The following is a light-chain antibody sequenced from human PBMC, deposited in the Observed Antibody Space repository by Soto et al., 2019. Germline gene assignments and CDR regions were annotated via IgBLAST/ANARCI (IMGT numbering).Light chain of an antibody. Sequence: QSALTQPPSASGSPGQSVPISCTGTSSDVGGYNYVSWYQHHPGKAPKLIIFEVNKRPSGVPDRFSGSKFGNTASLTVSGLQAEDEADYYCNSYTGWIYVFGTGTKLTVL. J-gene: IGLJ1*01. CDR2: EVN. CDR1: SSDVGGYNY. V-gene: IGLV2-8*01. CDR3: NSYTGWIYV.